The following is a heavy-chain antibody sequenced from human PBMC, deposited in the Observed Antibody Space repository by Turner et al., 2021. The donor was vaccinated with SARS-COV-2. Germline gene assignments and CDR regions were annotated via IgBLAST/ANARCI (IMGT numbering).Heavy chain of an antibody. CDR3: ARHEVNSYDASGYYTSP. CDR2: VFHTGST. V-gene: IGHV4-39*01. D-gene: IGHD3-22*01. Sequence: QLQLQESGPRLVKPSETLSLTCAVSGGHINNNLYSWGWIRQPTGKGLEGIGSVFHTGSTYYKSSLKRRVAISIDTSKNHFSLRLNSVTAADTAVYYCARHEVNSYDASGYYTSPWGQGILVTVSS. J-gene: IGHJ5*02. CDR1: GGHINNNLYS.